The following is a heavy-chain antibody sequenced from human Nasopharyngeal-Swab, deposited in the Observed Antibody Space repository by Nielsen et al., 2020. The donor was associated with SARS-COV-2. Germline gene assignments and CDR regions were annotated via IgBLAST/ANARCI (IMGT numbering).Heavy chain of an antibody. CDR1: GGSFSGYY. V-gene: IGHV4-34*01. Sequence: SETLSLTCAVYGGSFSGYYWSWIRRPPGKGLEWIGEINHSGSTNYNPSLKSRVTISVDTSKNQFSLKLSSVTAADTAVYYCARGRGMDVWGQGTTVTVSS. J-gene: IGHJ6*02. CDR3: ARGRGMDV. CDR2: INHSGST.